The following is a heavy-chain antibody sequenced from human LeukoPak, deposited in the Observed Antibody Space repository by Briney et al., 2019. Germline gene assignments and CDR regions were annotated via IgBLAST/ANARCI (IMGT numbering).Heavy chain of an antibody. D-gene: IGHD3-22*01. Sequence: PGGSLRLSCAASGFTFSSYAMHWVRQAPGKGLEWVAVISYDGSNKYYADSVKGRFTISRDNSKNTLYLQMNSLRAEDTAVYYCAKDREMIVVVITALFDYWGQGTLVTVSS. CDR3: AKDREMIVVVITALFDY. CDR1: GFTFSSYA. V-gene: IGHV3-30*04. CDR2: ISYDGSNK. J-gene: IGHJ4*02.